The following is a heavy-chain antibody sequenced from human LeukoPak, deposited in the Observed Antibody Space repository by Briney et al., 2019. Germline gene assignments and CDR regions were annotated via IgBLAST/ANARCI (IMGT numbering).Heavy chain of an antibody. D-gene: IGHD3-3*01. J-gene: IGHJ5*02. CDR3: ARVGGHDFWSGYRALKSWFDP. V-gene: IGHV3-7*01. Sequence: PGGSLRLSCAASGFTFSSYWMSWVRQAPGQGLEWVANIKQDGSEKYYVDSVKGRFTISRDNAKNSLYLQMNSLRAEDTAVYYCARVGGHDFWSGYRALKSWFDPWGQGTLVTVSS. CDR2: IKQDGSEK. CDR1: GFTFSSYW.